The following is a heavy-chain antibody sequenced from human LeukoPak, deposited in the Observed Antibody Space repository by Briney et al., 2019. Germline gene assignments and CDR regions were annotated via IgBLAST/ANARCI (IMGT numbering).Heavy chain of an antibody. CDR2: IYYSGST. Sequence: SETLSLTCTVSGGSVSSGSHYWSWIRQPPGKGLEWIGYIYYSGSTNYNPSLKSRVTISVDTSKNQFSLKLRSVTAADTAVYLCARLGRVAGWFDSWGQGTLVTVSS. D-gene: IGHD3-10*01. J-gene: IGHJ5*01. CDR1: GGSVSSGSHY. CDR3: ARLGRVAGWFDS. V-gene: IGHV4-61*01.